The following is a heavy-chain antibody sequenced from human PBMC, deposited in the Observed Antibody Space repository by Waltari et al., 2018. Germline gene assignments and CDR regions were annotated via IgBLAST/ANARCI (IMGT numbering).Heavy chain of an antibody. CDR1: SSGYY. D-gene: IGHD2-15*01. CDR3: ARDRGYCSGGSCWRDWFDP. J-gene: IGHJ5*02. Sequence: SSGYYWGWIRQPPGTGLEWIGRIYHSGSTYYNPSLKSRVTISVDTSKKQFSLKLSSVTAADTAVYYCARDRGYCSGGSCWRDWFDPWGQGTLVTVSS. CDR2: IYHSGST. V-gene: IGHV4-38-2*02.